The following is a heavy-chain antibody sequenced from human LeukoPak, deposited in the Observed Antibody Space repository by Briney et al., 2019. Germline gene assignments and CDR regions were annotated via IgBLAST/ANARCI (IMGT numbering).Heavy chain of an antibody. CDR3: AREGPYGDYRFDY. CDR1: GGSVSSYY. Sequence: SETLSLTCTVSGGSVSSYYWSWIRQPPGKGLEWIGYIYYSGSTIYNPSLKSRVTISVDKSKNQFSLKLSSVTAADTAVYYCAREGPYGDYRFDYWGQGTLVTVSS. CDR2: IYYSGST. J-gene: IGHJ4*02. V-gene: IGHV4-59*02. D-gene: IGHD4-17*01.